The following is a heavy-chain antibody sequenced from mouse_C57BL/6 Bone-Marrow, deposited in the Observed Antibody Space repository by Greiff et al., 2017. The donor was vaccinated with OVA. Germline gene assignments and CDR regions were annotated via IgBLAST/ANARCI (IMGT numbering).Heavy chain of an antibody. CDR3: VRHPRDGGAMDY. V-gene: IGHV10-1*01. Sequence: EVKVVESGGGLVQPKGSLKLSCAASGFSFNTYAMNWVRQAPGKGLEWVARIRSKSNNYATYYADSVKDRFTISRDDSESMLYLQMNNLKTEDTAMYYCVRHPRDGGAMDYWGQGTSVTVSS. CDR1: GFSFNTYA. CDR2: IRSKSNNYAT. D-gene: IGHD3-3*01. J-gene: IGHJ4*01.